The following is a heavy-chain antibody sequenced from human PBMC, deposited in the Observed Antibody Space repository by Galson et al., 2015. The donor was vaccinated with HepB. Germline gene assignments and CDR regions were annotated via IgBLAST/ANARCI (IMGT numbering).Heavy chain of an antibody. D-gene: IGHD6-13*01. Sequence: SLRLSCAASGSILSSYSMNWVRQAPGKGLEWVSSMSSSTNYIYYADSVKGRFTVSIDNAKNSLFLQMNSRRAEDTAVYYCATNPPAAGRRASGMDVWGQGTAVTVS. CDR1: GSILSSYS. CDR3: ATNPPAAGRRASGMDV. J-gene: IGHJ6*02. V-gene: IGHV3-21*01. CDR2: MSSSTNYI.